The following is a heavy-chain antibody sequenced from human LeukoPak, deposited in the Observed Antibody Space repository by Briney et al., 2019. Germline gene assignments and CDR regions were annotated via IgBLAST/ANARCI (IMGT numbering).Heavy chain of an antibody. Sequence: GESLKISCRGSGYSFTNYWIGWVRQMPGKGLEWMGIIYPGDSDIRYSPSFQGQVTISADKSISTAYLQWSSLKASDTAMYYCARRGIVRWDAFDIWGQGTMVTVSS. CDR3: ARRGIVRWDAFDI. J-gene: IGHJ3*02. CDR1: GYSFTNYW. V-gene: IGHV5-51*01. CDR2: IYPGDSDI. D-gene: IGHD1-26*01.